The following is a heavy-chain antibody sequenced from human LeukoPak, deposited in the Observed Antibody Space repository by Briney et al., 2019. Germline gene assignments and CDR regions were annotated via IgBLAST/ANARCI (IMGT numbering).Heavy chain of an antibody. J-gene: IGHJ6*03. D-gene: IGHD3-10*01. CDR2: IRSDGSDT. Sequence: GGSLRLSCAASGFTFSDTWMHWVRQAPGEGLVWVSRIRSDGSDTRYAESVKGRFTISRDNAKNSLYLQMNSLRAEDTAVYYCARDLRGSGSYGMDVWGKGTTVTVSS. CDR1: GFTFSDTW. V-gene: IGHV3-74*01. CDR3: ARDLRGSGSYGMDV.